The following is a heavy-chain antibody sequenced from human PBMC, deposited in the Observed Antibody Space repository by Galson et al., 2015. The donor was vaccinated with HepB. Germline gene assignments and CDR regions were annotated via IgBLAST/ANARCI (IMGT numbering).Heavy chain of an antibody. CDR3: AYGTSWYTAFDI. D-gene: IGHD4-23*01. CDR2: ISSSSSYT. V-gene: IGHV3-11*03. CDR1: GFTFSDYY. J-gene: IGHJ3*02. Sequence: SLRLSCAASGFTFSDYYMSWIRQAPGKGLEWVSNISSSSSYTKYADSVKGRFTISRDNTKNTLSLQMNSLRAEDTAVYYCAYGTSWYTAFDIWGPGTLVTVSS.